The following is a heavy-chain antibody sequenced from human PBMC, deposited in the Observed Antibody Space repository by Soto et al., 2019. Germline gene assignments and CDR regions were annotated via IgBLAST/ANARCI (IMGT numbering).Heavy chain of an antibody. CDR3: ARDRDWNERSNYYYYYGMDV. V-gene: IGHV1-3*01. CDR1: GYTFTSYA. D-gene: IGHD1-1*01. Sequence: ASVKVSCKASGYTFTSYAMHWVRQAPGQRLEWMGWISAYNGNTKYSQKFQGRVTMTTDTSTSTAYMELRSLRSDDTAVYYCARDRDWNERSNYYYYYGMDVWGQGTTVTVSS. J-gene: IGHJ6*02. CDR2: ISAYNGNT.